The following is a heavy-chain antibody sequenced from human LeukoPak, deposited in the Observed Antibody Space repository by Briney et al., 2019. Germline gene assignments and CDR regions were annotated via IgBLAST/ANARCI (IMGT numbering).Heavy chain of an antibody. CDR2: IKEDGSEK. J-gene: IGHJ4*02. Sequence: GGSLRLSCAASGFTFTSYWMSWVRQAPGKGLEWVANIKEDGSEKYYVDSVKGRFTISRDNAKNSVSLQMNSLRVEDTAVYYCAKDARIMIFGVANRRRYYFDYWGQGTLVTVSS. D-gene: IGHD3-3*01. CDR1: GFTFTSYW. CDR3: AKDARIMIFGVANRRRYYFDY. V-gene: IGHV3-7*01.